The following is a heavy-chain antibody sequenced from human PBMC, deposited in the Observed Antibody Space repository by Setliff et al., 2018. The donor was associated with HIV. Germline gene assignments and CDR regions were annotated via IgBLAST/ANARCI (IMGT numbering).Heavy chain of an antibody. J-gene: IGHJ4*02. CDR2: IYYSGST. D-gene: IGHD2-8*01. V-gene: IGHV4-59*11. Sequence: SKTLSLTCTVSGGSISSHYWSWIRQPPGKGLEWIGYIYYSGSTNSNPSLKSRFSMSVDTSKNQFSLKLSSVTAADTAVYYCARGDFYGTRNYFDYWGQGTLVTVSS. CDR3: ARGDFYGTRNYFDY. CDR1: GGSISSHY.